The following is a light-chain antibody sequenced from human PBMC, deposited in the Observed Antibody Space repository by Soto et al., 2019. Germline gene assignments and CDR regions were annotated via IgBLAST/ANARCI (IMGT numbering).Light chain of an antibody. CDR2: GAS. J-gene: IGKJ1*01. CDR3: QQYCSSAWT. V-gene: IGKV3-20*01. Sequence: EIVLTQSPGTLSLSPGERATLSCRASQSVSSSYLAWYQQKPGQAPRLLIYGASSRATGIPDRFSGSGSGTDFTLTISRLEPEDVAVYYCQQYCSSAWTFGQGPKVEIK. CDR1: QSVSSSY.